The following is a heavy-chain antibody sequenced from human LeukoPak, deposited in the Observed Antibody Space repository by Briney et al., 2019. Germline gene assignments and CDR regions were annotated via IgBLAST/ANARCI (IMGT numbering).Heavy chain of an antibody. CDR2: ITPIFGTA. J-gene: IGHJ4*02. Sequence: ASVKVSCKASGGTFNSYVISWVRQAPGQGLEWMGGITPIFGTANYAQKLQGRVTMTTDTSTSTAYMELRSLRSDDTAVYYCATSFGEPYFDYWGQGTLVTVSS. V-gene: IGHV1-69*05. D-gene: IGHD3-10*01. CDR1: GGTFNSYV. CDR3: ATSFGEPYFDY.